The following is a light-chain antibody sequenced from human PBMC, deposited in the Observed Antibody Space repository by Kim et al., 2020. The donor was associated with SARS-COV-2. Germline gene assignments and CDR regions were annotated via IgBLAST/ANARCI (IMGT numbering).Light chain of an antibody. J-gene: IGKJ5*01. Sequence: ASVGDRVTITCRASQGLNNYLAWYQQEPGRAPKLLIYAASTLQSGVPSRFSGSGSGTEFTLTISSLQPEDFATYYCQQLNNYPITFGQGTRLEIK. V-gene: IGKV1-9*01. CDR2: AAS. CDR1: QGLNNY. CDR3: QQLNNYPIT.